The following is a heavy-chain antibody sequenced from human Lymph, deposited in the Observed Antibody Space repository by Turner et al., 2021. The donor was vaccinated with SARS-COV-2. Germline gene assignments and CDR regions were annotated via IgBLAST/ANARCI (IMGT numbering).Heavy chain of an antibody. D-gene: IGHD6-13*01. CDR2: IWYDGSNK. J-gene: IGHJ5*02. CDR3: AKDGGGYSST. V-gene: IGHV3-33*06. CDR1: GFTLSSYG. Sequence: QVQLVESGGGVVQPGRSLRLSCAASGFTLSSYGMRWVRQAPGKGLEWVAVIWYDGSNKYYADSVKGRFTISRDNSKNTLYLQMNSLRAEDTAVYYCAKDGGGYSSTWGQGTLVTVSS.